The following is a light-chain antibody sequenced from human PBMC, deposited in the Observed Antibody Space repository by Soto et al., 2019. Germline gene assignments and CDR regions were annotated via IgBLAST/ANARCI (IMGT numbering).Light chain of an antibody. Sequence: EIVLTLSPATLALSPCEGATLWVRASQSVSSYLAWYQQKPGQAPRLLIYDASNRATGIPARFSGSGSGTGFTLTISRLEPEDFAVYYCQQYGSSLLTFGGGTKVDIK. V-gene: IGKV3-11*01. J-gene: IGKJ4*01. CDR2: DAS. CDR3: QQYGSSLLT. CDR1: QSVSSY.